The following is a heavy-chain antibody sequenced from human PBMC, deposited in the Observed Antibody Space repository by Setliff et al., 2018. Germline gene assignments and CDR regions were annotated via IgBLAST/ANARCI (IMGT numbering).Heavy chain of an antibody. Sequence: PGGSLRLSCAASGFTFSDYSMNWVRQAPGKGLEWVSDISSSSSTIYYADSVKGRFTISRDNAQNSLYLQMNSLRAEDTAVYYCARSYNFWSGLALDVWGKGTTVTVSS. CDR2: ISSSSSTI. CDR1: GFTFSDYS. CDR3: ARSYNFWSGLALDV. V-gene: IGHV3-48*01. D-gene: IGHD3-3*01. J-gene: IGHJ6*04.